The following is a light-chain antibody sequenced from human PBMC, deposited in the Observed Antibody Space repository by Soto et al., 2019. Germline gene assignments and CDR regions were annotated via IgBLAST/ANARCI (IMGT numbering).Light chain of an antibody. Sequence: IKLTPSPSSLSASIGDGVTITCRASQGIGSYLACYQQIPGEAPKRPIFAASTLKSGVPSRFSGSGSGTEFTLTISSLQPEDFATYYCLQHNSYPLTFGPGRNVDVK. V-gene: IGKV1-9*01. CDR2: AAS. CDR3: LQHNSYPLT. CDR1: QGIGSY. J-gene: IGKJ3*01.